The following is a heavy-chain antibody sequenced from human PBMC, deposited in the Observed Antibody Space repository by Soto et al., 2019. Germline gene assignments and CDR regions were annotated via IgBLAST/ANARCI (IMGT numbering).Heavy chain of an antibody. CDR2: INAGNGNT. CDR1: GYTFSGFS. CDR3: ARDHDYGDYEGYYYYYMEV. Sequence: ASVKVSCKASGYTFSGFSLHWVHQAPGHRLEWMGWINAGNGNTKYSQKFQGRVTITRDTSASTAYMELSSLRSEDTAVYYCARDHDYGDYEGYYYYYMEVWGKGTTVTVSS. J-gene: IGHJ6*03. D-gene: IGHD4-17*01. V-gene: IGHV1-3*01.